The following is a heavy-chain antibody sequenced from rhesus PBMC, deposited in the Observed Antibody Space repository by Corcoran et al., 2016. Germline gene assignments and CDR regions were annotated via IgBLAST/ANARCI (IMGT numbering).Heavy chain of an antibody. Sequence: QVQLVQSGAEVKKPGSSVKVSCKASGYTFTDYYMHWVRQAPRQGLEWMGWINPYNGNTKYAQKFQGRVTMTRDTSTSTAYMELSSLRSEDTAVYYCARDLGIAAGYAFDFWGQGLRVTVSS. CDR3: ARDLGIAAGYAFDF. CDR1: GYTFTDYY. CDR2: INPYNGNT. D-gene: IGHD6-13*01. V-gene: IGHV1S2*01. J-gene: IGHJ3*01.